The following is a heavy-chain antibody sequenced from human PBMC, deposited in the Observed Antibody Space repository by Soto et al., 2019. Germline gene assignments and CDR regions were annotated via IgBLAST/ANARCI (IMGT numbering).Heavy chain of an antibody. CDR1: GVSVSSYY. Sequence: SETLSLTCTVSGVSVSSYYWSWVRQPAGKGLEWIGRIFSSGTTNYNPSLKSRVTMSLDTSNNQFSLKPSSVTAADTAVYFCARDIVGAALFDYWGQGALVTVSS. J-gene: IGHJ4*02. CDR2: IFSSGTT. V-gene: IGHV4-4*07. CDR3: ARDIVGAALFDY. D-gene: IGHD1-26*01.